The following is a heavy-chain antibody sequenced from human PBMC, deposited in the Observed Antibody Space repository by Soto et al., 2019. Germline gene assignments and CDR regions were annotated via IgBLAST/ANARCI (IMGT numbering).Heavy chain of an antibody. J-gene: IGHJ4*02. CDR3: AKTRKSLGGGEDFDY. D-gene: IGHD3-16*01. CDR1: GFIFSNHA. CDR2: ISYDGRNT. V-gene: IGHV3-30*18. Sequence: QVQLVESGGGVVQPGRSLRLSCTASGFIFSNHAMHWVRQAPGEGLEGVAIISYDGRNTYYADSVKGRFIISRDNSKNTLDLQMNSLRTEDTAVYYCAKTRKSLGGGEDFDYWGQGTQVTVSS.